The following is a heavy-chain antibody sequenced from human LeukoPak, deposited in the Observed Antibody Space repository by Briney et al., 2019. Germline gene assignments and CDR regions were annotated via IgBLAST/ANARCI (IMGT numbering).Heavy chain of an antibody. J-gene: IGHJ6*03. Sequence: SETLSLTCTVSGGSISSHYWSWIRQPPGKGLEWIGYIYYSGSTNYNPSLKSRVTISVDTSKNQFSLKLSSVTAADTAVYYCTKSYYDFWSGYLYYYYYMDVWGKGTTVTVSS. CDR3: TKSYYDFWSGYLYYYYYMDV. CDR1: GGSISSHY. V-gene: IGHV4-59*11. CDR2: IYYSGST. D-gene: IGHD3-3*01.